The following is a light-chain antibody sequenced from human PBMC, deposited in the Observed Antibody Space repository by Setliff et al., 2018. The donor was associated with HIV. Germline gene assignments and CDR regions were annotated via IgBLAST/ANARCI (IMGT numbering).Light chain of an antibody. J-gene: IGLJ1*01. CDR1: SSDVRTYNF. CDR3: SSYTSSIPLYV. Sequence: QSALTQPASVSGSPGQSITISCTGTSSDVRTYNFVSWYQQHPGEAPKLIIYDVSYRPSGVSNRFSGSKSANTVSLTISGLQAEDEAHYYCSSYTSSIPLYVFGTGTKVTVL. CDR2: DVS. V-gene: IGLV2-14*03.